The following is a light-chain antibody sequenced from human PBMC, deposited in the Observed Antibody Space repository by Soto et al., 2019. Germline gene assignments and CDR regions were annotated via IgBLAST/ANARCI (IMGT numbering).Light chain of an antibody. CDR1: SNHIASYDY. J-gene: IGLJ1*01. Sequence: QPVLTQPVLVPGFHGQSSTISCTGNSNHIASYDYVYWHQQHRGKAPNHRIQRVHNRSPGISGRFSASKSGLTASLTISGLQAEDEADYYCISYRGGDTSYVFGTGTKVTVL. V-gene: IGLV2-14*01. CDR3: ISYRGGDTSYV. CDR2: RVH.